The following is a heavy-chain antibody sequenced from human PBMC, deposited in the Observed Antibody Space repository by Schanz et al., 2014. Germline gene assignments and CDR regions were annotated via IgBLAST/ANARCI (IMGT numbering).Heavy chain of an antibody. CDR3: AKELYSGSHYGWFDP. CDR1: GFTFRNYA. CDR2: ISGSGGST. Sequence: VQLLESGGGLVQPGGSLKLSCSASGFTFRNYALSWVRQAPGKGLAWVSAISGSGGSTYYADSVKGRFTISRDNSNHTPYLQMNSLRADDTAVYYCAKELYSGSHYGWFDPWGQGTLVTVSS. V-gene: IGHV3-23*01. J-gene: IGHJ5*02. D-gene: IGHD1-26*01.